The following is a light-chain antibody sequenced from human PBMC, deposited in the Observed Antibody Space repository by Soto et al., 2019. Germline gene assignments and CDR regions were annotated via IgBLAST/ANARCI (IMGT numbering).Light chain of an antibody. CDR3: AAWDDSLNGWV. Sequence: QSALTQPPSASGTPGQRVTISCSGSSSNIGSNTVNWYQHLPGTAPKLLIYSNNQRPSGVPDRFSGSKSGTSASLAISGLQSEDDADYYCAAWDDSLNGWVFGGGTKLTVL. CDR1: SSNIGSNT. V-gene: IGLV1-44*01. J-gene: IGLJ3*02. CDR2: SNN.